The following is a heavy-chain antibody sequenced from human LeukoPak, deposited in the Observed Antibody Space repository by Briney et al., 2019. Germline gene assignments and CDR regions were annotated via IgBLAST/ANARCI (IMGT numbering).Heavy chain of an antibody. Sequence: ASVKVSCKVSGYTLTELSMHWVRQAPGKGLEWMGGFDPEDGETIYAQKFQGRVTMTEDTSTDTAYMELSSLRSEDTAVYYCATVGLGATPYYYYMDVWGKGTTVTVSS. J-gene: IGHJ6*03. CDR2: FDPEDGET. CDR1: GYTLTELS. V-gene: IGHV1-24*01. D-gene: IGHD1-26*01. CDR3: ATVGLGATPYYYYMDV.